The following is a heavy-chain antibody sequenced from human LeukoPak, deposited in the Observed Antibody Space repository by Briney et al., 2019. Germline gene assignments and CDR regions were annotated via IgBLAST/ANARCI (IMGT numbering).Heavy chain of an antibody. CDR1: GFTFSSYG. CDR2: ISYDGSNK. CDR3: AKLYYYGSGSYYNFDY. D-gene: IGHD3-10*01. Sequence: PGGSLRLSCAASGFTFSSYGMHWVRQAPGKGLEWVAVISYDGSNKYYADSVKGRFTISRDNSKNTLYLQMNSLRAEDTAVYYCAKLYYYGSGSYYNFDYWGQGTLVTVSS. V-gene: IGHV3-30*18. J-gene: IGHJ4*02.